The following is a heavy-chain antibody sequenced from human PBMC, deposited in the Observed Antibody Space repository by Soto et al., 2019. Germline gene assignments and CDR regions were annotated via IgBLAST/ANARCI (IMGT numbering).Heavy chain of an antibody. CDR1: GFPFSSYA. D-gene: IGHD5-18*01. CDR3: ARRPDTDMVTYDYYILDV. J-gene: IGHJ6*02. CDR2: ISYDGSNK. V-gene: IGHV3-30-3*01. Sequence: QVQLVESGGGVVQPGRSLRLSCSASGFPFSSYAMHWVRQAPGKGLEWAAVISYDGSNKNYADSVKGRFTISRDNSKNTLFLQMNNLRPEDTAVYYCARRPDTDMVTYDYYILDVWGQGTTVTVSS.